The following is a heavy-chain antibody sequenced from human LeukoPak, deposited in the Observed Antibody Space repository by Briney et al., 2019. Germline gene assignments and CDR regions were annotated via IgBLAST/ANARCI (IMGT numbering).Heavy chain of an antibody. CDR2: ISAYNGNT. Sequence: ASVKVSCKASDYTFTDYGISWVRQAPGQGLEWTGWISAYNGNTNYAQNVQGRVTMTTDTSTSTAYMELTSLRSDDTAVYYCARDCRSTNCYKVFDYWGQGTPVTVSS. D-gene: IGHD2-2*02. J-gene: IGHJ4*02. CDR1: DYTFTDYG. CDR3: ARDCRSTNCYKVFDY. V-gene: IGHV1-18*01.